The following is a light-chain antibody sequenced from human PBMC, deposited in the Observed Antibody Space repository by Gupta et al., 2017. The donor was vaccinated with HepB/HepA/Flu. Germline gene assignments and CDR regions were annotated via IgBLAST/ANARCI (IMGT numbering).Light chain of an antibody. CDR1: TSDVGGYNP. CDR2: DVS. CDR3: SSCARGDTLVL. J-gene: IGLJ3*02. Sequence: QSALTQPASGSGSAGQSITISCTCSTSDVGGYNPVSWYQQYPGKAPKLLIYDVSNRPSGVVDRFSGSKSGDTASLTISGLHTEEVAVYYWSSCARGDTLVLFGRGTKRTVL. V-gene: IGLV2-14*01.